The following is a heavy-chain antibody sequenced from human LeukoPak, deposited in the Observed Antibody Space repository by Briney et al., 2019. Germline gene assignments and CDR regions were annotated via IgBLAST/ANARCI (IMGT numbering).Heavy chain of an antibody. Sequence: PGGSLRLSCTASGFTFSSFAMSWVRQAPGKGLEWVSAISGSGGSTYYADSVKGRFTISRDNSKSTLYLQMNSLRAEDTAVYYCAKESSGYGFSYYFDYWGQGTLVTVSS. CDR1: GFTFSSFA. J-gene: IGHJ4*02. D-gene: IGHD5-18*01. CDR2: ISGSGGST. V-gene: IGHV3-23*01. CDR3: AKESSGYGFSYYFDY.